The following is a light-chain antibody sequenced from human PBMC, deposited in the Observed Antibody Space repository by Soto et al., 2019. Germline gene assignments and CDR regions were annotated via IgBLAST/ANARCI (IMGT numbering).Light chain of an antibody. CDR3: QQSHSAPFT. CDR1: QSISDY. J-gene: IGKJ3*01. CDR2: DAS. Sequence: DIQMTQSPFSLSASLGDRVTITCRASQSISDYLNWYQQKPGKGPKLLIFDASSVQVGVPSRFSGSGSGTDFTLTISSLQPEDFATYFCQQSHSAPFTVGPGTTVDTK. V-gene: IGKV1-39*01.